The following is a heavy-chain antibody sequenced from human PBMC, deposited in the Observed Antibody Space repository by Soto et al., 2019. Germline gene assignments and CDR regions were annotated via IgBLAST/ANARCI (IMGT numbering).Heavy chain of an antibody. CDR2: ISYEGSNK. D-gene: IGHD3-16*01. Sequence: GGSLRLSCAASGFTFSSYGIHWVRQAPGKGLEWVAVISYEGSNKYYVDSVKGRFTISRDNSKNTLFLQMNSLRAEDTAVYYCAKIRPRSTIYYYYGMDVWGQGTTVTVS. J-gene: IGHJ6*02. V-gene: IGHV3-30*18. CDR1: GFTFSSYG. CDR3: AKIRPRSTIYYYYGMDV.